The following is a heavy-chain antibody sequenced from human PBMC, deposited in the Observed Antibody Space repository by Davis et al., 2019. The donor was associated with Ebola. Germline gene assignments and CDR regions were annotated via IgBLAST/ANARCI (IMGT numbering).Heavy chain of an antibody. D-gene: IGHD6-6*01. CDR1: GYTFSAYN. V-gene: IGHV1-2*06. Sequence: AASVKVSCKASGYTFSAYNVHWVRQAPGQGLEWMGRIIPHSGGTNYAQKFQGRVTMTRDTSISTAYMELSRLRSDDTAVYYCARGRYPTSSLDYWGQGTLVTVSS. CDR2: IIPHSGGT. CDR3: ARGRYPTSSLDY. J-gene: IGHJ4*02.